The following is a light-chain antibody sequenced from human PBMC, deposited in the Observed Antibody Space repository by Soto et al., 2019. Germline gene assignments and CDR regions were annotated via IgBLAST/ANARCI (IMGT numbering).Light chain of an antibody. CDR1: SGSVASNY. CDR2: EDN. J-gene: IGLJ2*01. CDR3: QSHARNIVV. Sequence: NFMLTQPHSVSESPGKTVTISCTRSSGSVASNYVQWYQQRPGSAPTTVISEDNQRPSGVPDRFSGSIDRSSNSASLTISGLKTEDEAHYYCQSHARNIVVFGGGTKLTVL. V-gene: IGLV6-57*04.